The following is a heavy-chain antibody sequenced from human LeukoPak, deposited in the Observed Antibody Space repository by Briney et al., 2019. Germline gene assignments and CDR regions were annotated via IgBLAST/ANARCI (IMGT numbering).Heavy chain of an antibody. CDR2: ISAYNGNT. D-gene: IGHD2-2*01. V-gene: IGHV1-18*01. CDR1: GYTFTSYG. CDR3: ARGHVLGYCSSTSCRNWFDP. J-gene: IGHJ5*02. Sequence: GASVKVSCKASGYTFTSYGISLVRQAPGQGLEWMGWISAYNGNTNYAQKLQGRVTMTTDTSTSTAYMELRSLRSDNTAVYYCARGHVLGYCSSTSCRNWFDPWGQGTLVTVSS.